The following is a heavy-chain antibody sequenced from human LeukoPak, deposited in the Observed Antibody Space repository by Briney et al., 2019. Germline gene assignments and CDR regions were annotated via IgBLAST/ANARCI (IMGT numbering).Heavy chain of an antibody. V-gene: IGHV4-39*01. J-gene: IGHJ4*02. Sequence: SETLSLTCTVSGDITHYWGWVRQPPGKGLEYIGSIYYSGSVYYNPSLRSRVAISLDTATKQPSLKLTSVTAADTAVYYCAKHNGGGIVSYVAPGPPDYFDHWGQGALVTVSS. CDR1: GDITHY. CDR2: IYYSGSV. CDR3: AKHNGGGIVSYVAPGPPDYFDH. D-gene: IGHD1-26*01.